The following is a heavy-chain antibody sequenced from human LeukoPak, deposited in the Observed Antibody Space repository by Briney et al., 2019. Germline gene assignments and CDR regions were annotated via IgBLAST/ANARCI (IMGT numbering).Heavy chain of an antibody. V-gene: IGHV1-18*01. J-gene: IGHJ5*02. CDR2: ISAYNGNT. CDR1: GYTFTSYG. Sequence: ASVKVSCKASGYTFTSYGISWVRQAPGQGLEWMGWISAYNGNTNYAQKLQGRVTMTTDTSTSTAYMELRSLRSDDTAVYYCAGQGFSRTIFGVVIPKNWFDPWGQGTLVTVSS. CDR3: AGQGFSRTIFGVVIPKNWFDP. D-gene: IGHD3-3*01.